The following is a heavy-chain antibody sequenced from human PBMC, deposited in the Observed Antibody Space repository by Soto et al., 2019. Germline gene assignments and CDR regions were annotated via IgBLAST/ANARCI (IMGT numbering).Heavy chain of an antibody. CDR1: GYTFTSYG. J-gene: IGHJ4*02. Sequence: GASVKVSCKASGYTFTSYGISWVRQAPGQGLEWMGGIIPILGTANYAQKFQGRVTITADESTSTAYMELSSLRSEDTAVYYCARAPDTAMTHGDNWGQGTLVTVSS. D-gene: IGHD5-18*01. CDR3: ARAPDTAMTHGDN. V-gene: IGHV1-69*13. CDR2: IIPILGTA.